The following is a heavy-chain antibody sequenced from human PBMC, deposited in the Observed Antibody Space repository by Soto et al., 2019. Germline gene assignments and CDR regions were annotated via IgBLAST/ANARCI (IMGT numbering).Heavy chain of an antibody. CDR3: ARGALWFGELHNYYYYGMDV. V-gene: IGHV3-30-3*01. J-gene: IGHJ6*02. CDR1: GFTFSSYA. CDR2: ISYDGSNK. Sequence: GGSLRLSCAASGFTFSSYAMHWVRQAPGKGLEWVAVISYDGSNKYYADSVKGRFTISRDNSKNTLHLQMNSLRAEDTAVYYCARGALWFGELHNYYYYGMDVWGQGTTVTVSS. D-gene: IGHD3-10*01.